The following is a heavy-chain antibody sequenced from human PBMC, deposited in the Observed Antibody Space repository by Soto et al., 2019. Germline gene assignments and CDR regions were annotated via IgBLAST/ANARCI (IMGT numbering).Heavy chain of an antibody. D-gene: IGHD2-21*02. Sequence: SETLSLTCGVSGGTVASSHWWSWVRQSPGGGLEWIGNVYHTGDTNFNPSLQSRVTISVDKSNNQFSLRLNPLTAADTAVYFCAREIVTAGGNNYFDPWGPGTLATVSS. V-gene: IGHV4-4*02. CDR2: VYHTGDT. J-gene: IGHJ5*02. CDR1: GGTVASSHW. CDR3: AREIVTAGGNNYFDP.